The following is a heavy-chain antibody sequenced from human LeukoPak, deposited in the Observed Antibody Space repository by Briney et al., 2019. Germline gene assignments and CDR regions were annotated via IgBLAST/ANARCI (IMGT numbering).Heavy chain of an antibody. J-gene: IGHJ4*02. CDR3: VREGGVIY. CDR2: IKQDGSEK. Sequence: QTGGSLRLSCAASGFTFSTYWMGWVRQAPGKGLEWMANIKQDGSEKYYVDSVEGRFTISRDNAKNSLYLQMDSLRAEDTAVYFCVREGGVIYWGQGTLVTVSS. V-gene: IGHV3-7*01. CDR1: GFTFSTYW. D-gene: IGHD3-22*01.